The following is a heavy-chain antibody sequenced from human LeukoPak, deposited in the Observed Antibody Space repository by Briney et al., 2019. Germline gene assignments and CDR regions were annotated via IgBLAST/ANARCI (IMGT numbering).Heavy chain of an antibody. V-gene: IGHV3-48*03. CDR1: GFTFSSYE. CDR2: ISTTGSSI. D-gene: IGHD3-22*01. CDR3: AKDNGGRVVVIKTFDY. J-gene: IGHJ4*02. Sequence: PGGSLRLSCAASGFTFSSYEMNWVRQAPGKGLEWVSYISTTGSSIYYADSVKGRFTISRDNSKNTLYLQMNSLRAEDTAVYYCAKDNGGRVVVIKTFDYWGQGTLVTVSS.